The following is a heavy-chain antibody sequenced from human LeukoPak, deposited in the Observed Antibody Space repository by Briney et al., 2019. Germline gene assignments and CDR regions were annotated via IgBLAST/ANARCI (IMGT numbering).Heavy chain of an antibody. CDR3: ARLILPAANAIDY. V-gene: IGHV3-21*01. J-gene: IGHJ4*02. CDR1: AFTFNTYS. CDR2: ISDDSSSI. D-gene: IGHD2-2*01. Sequence: GGSLRLSCAPSAFTFNTYSMNWFRQAPGKGLEWVSSISDDSSSIYYADSVKGRFTISRDIAKNSLYLQMNSLRAEDTAMYYCARLILPAANAIDYWGQGTLVTVSS.